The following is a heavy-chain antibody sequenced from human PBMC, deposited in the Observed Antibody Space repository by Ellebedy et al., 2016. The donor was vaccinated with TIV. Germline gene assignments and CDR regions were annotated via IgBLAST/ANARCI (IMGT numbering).Heavy chain of an antibody. V-gene: IGHV3-11*01. J-gene: IGHJ1*01. D-gene: IGHD1-26*01. CDR1: GFTFSDYY. Sequence: PGGSLRLSCAASGFTFSDYYMSWIRQAPGKGLDWVSYINSGSTIYYADSVKGRFTISRDNAKNSLYLQMNSLRAEDTAVYYCARSGSYKGYFQDWGQGTLVTVSS. CDR3: ARSGSYKGYFQD. CDR2: INSGSTI.